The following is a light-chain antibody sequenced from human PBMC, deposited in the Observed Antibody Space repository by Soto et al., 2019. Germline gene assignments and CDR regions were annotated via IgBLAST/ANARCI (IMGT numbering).Light chain of an antibody. CDR2: GAS. V-gene: IGKV1-17*02. CDR1: QDVSND. CDR3: LQHTYIWS. J-gene: IGKJ1*01. Sequence: DIQMTQSPPSLSASVGDRVTITCRASQDVSNDLGWFQQKPGKAPKRLIFGASNLESGVPSRFSGTGSGTEFILTITNLQPEDFATYYCLQHTYIWSFGQGTKVDNK.